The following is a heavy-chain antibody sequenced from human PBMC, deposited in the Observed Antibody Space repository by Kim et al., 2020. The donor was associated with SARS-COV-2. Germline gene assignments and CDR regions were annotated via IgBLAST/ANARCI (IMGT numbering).Heavy chain of an antibody. V-gene: IGHV4-34*01. J-gene: IGHJ5*02. CDR3: ARSGVYYYGSGSYRWFDP. Sequence: LKSRVTISVDTSKNQFSLKLSAVTAADTAGYYCARSGVYYYGSGSYRWFDPWGQGTLVTVSS. D-gene: IGHD3-10*01.